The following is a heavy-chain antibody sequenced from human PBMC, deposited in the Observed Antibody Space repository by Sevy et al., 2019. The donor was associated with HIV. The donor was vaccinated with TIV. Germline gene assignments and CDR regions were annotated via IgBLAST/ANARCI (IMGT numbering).Heavy chain of an antibody. CDR1: GYTFTSYG. CDR3: ARAYSSSWRYYYYGMDV. Sequence: ASVKVSCKASGYTFTSYGISWVRQAPGQGLEWMGWISAYNGNTNYAQKLQGRVTMTTDTSTRTAYMELRSLGSDDTAVYYCARAYSSSWRYYYYGMDVWGQGTTVTVSS. J-gene: IGHJ6*02. V-gene: IGHV1-18*01. D-gene: IGHD6-13*01. CDR2: ISAYNGNT.